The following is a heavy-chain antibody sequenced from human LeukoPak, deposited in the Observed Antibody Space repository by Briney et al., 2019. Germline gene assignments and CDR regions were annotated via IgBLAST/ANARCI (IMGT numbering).Heavy chain of an antibody. CDR1: GFTFSGYT. D-gene: IGHD3-3*01. Sequence: GGSLRLSCAASGFTFSGYTMNWVRQTPGKGLEWVSYISSGSSARYYADSVKGRFTISRDDARNSLYLQMNSLRAEDTAVYYCARMSGSRLPGYWGQGTLVTVSS. V-gene: IGHV3-48*01. CDR3: ARMSGSRLPGY. J-gene: IGHJ4*02. CDR2: ISSGSSAR.